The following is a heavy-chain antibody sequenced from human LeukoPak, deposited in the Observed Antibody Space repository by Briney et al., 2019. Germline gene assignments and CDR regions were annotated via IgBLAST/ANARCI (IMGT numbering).Heavy chain of an antibody. Sequence: GGSVRLSCAASGFTFSSYWMHWVRQAPGKGLVWVSRINCDGSSTSYADSVKGRFTISRDNAKNTLYLQMNSLRAEDTAVYYCARVSSGWSPIDYWGQGTLVTVSS. CDR3: ARVSSGWSPIDY. V-gene: IGHV3-74*01. D-gene: IGHD6-19*01. J-gene: IGHJ4*02. CDR1: GFTFSSYW. CDR2: INCDGSST.